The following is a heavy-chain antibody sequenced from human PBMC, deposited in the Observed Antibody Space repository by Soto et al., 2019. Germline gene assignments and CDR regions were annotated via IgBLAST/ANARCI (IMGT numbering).Heavy chain of an antibody. J-gene: IGHJ6*02. CDR3: ASMAPSGDDSSGYPPHLGYYGNDF. D-gene: IGHD3-22*01. V-gene: IGHV3-7*05. Sequence: GGSLILSCAASGFTFSSDWMSWVRQAPGKGLEWVANIKQDGSEKYYVDSVKGRFTISRDNAKNSLYLQMNSLRAEDTAVYYCASMAPSGDDSSGYPPHLGYYGNDFWGQGTPVTVLL. CDR2: IKQDGSEK. CDR1: GFTFSSDW.